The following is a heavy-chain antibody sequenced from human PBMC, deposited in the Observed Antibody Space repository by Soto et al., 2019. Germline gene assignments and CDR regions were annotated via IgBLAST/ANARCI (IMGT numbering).Heavy chain of an antibody. CDR3: ARDDYGDAYDY. V-gene: IGHV3-48*01. CDR2: ISSSSSTI. CDR1: GFTFSSYS. Sequence: PGGSLRLSCAASGFTFSSYSMNWVRQAPGKGLEWFSYISSSSSTIYYADSVKGRFTIYTDNAKNSLYLQMNSLRAEDTAVYYCARDDYGDAYDYWGQRTLVTVPQ. D-gene: IGHD4-17*01. J-gene: IGHJ4*02.